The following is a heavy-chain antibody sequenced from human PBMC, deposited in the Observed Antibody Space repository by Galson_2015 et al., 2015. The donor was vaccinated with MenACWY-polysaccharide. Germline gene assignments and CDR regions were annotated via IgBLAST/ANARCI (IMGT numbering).Heavy chain of an antibody. CDR2: IKQDGCEK. Sequence: SLRLSCAASGFTFSGFWMSWVRQAPGKGLEWVANIKQDGCEKYYVDSVKGRFTISRDNAKNSLYLQMNSLRAEDTAVYYCARYRDSSGRRFDYWGQGTLVTVSS. CDR1: GFTFSGFW. CDR3: ARYRDSSGRRFDY. V-gene: IGHV3-7*01. D-gene: IGHD6-19*01. J-gene: IGHJ4*02.